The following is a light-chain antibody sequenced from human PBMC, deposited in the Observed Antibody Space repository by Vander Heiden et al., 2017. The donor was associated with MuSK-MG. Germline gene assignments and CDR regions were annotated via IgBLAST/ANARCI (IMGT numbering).Light chain of an antibody. J-gene: IGKJ1*01. CDR1: KSVSSY. CDR2: DVS. Sequence: EIVLTQSPATLSLSPGDRAVLSCRASKSVSSYLTWYQLKPGQPPRPLIYDVSKRATGVTARFSGSGSGTDFTLTIGSLEPEDFAVYDCQQSSDWTRTCGRGTKVDI. V-gene: IGKV3-11*01. CDR3: QQSSDWTRT.